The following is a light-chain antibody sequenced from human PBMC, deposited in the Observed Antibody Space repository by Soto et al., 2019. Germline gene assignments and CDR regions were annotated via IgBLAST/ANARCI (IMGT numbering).Light chain of an antibody. Sequence: DVVMTQTPLSLSVTPGQPASISCKSTQSLVHTDGETYLYWSLQRSGQPPQLLSYGVSKRFSGVPGRFSGSGSEREFTLKFGRVEAEDVGVYYCMQSIRLPRTFGQGTKLEMK. V-gene: IGKV2D-29*01. CDR3: MQSIRLPRT. CDR1: QSLVHTDGETY. CDR2: GVS. J-gene: IGKJ2*02.